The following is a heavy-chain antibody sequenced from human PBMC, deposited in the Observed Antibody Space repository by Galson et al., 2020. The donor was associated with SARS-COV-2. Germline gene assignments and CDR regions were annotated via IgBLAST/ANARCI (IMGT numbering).Heavy chain of an antibody. J-gene: IGHJ4*02. CDR2: ISETGPIT. Sequence: GGSLRLSCAAFGVTFSNSVLSWVRQPPGKGLEWVSTISETGPITRNANPLKGRFTISRDNSNNRLYLQMSSLRAEDTAIYYCAKHHNNEGGYWGQGTLVTVSS. D-gene: IGHD2-8*01. CDR1: GVTFSNSV. CDR3: AKHHNNEGGY. V-gene: IGHV3-23*01.